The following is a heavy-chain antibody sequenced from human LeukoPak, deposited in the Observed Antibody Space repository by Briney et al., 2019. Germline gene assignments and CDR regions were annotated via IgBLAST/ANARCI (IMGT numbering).Heavy chain of an antibody. J-gene: IGHJ4*02. V-gene: IGHV1-2*02. CDR3: ARDLAMYSPDLDY. CDR1: GYTFTDYY. CDR2: INPKTGVT. D-gene: IGHD1-26*01. Sequence: ASVKVSCKVSGYTFTDYYLHWVRQAPGHGLEWMGWINPKTGVTKYAQNFQGRVTMTRDTSISTAYMEVSRLRSDDTAVFYCARDLAMYSPDLDYWGQGTLVTVSS.